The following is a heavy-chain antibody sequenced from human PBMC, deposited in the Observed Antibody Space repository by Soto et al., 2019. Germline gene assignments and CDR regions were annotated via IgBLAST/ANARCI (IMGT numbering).Heavy chain of an antibody. CDR3: ARLRDRSGTASIYNGMDV. V-gene: IGHV4-59*11. Sequence: SETLSLTCRVSGVSLTSHYWTWIRQSPGKGLEWIGYIYYSGSTNYSPSLKSRLTMSIDTPSNQFSLNLSSVTAADTAIYYCARLRDRSGTASIYNGMDVWGPGTMVTVSS. CDR2: IYYSGST. CDR1: GVSLTSHY. D-gene: IGHD3-22*01. J-gene: IGHJ6*02.